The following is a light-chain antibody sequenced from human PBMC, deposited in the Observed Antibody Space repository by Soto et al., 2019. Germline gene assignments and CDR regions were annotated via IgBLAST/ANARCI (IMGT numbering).Light chain of an antibody. J-gene: IGLJ2*01. CDR3: SSYTSSSTLVV. CDR2: DVS. V-gene: IGLV2-14*01. Sequence: QSVLTQPASVSGSPGQSITISCTGTSSDVGGYDYVSWYQQHPGKAPKLMIYDVSNRPSGVSNRFSGSKSGNTASLTTSGLQAEDEADYYCSSYTSSSTLVVFGGGTKVTVL. CDR1: SSDVGGYDY.